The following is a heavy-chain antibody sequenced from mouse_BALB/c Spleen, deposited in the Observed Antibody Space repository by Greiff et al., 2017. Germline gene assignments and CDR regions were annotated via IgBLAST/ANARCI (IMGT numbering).Heavy chain of an antibody. Sequence: EVQGVESGGDLVKPGGSLKLSCAASGFTFSSYGMSWVRQTPDKRLEWVATISSGGSYTYYPDSVKGRFTISRDNAKNTLYLQMSSLKSEDTAMYYCARPPFMITTNYFDYWGQGTTLTVSS. CDR3: ARPPFMITTNYFDY. CDR2: ISSGGSYT. D-gene: IGHD2-4*01. J-gene: IGHJ2*01. V-gene: IGHV5-6*01. CDR1: GFTFSSYG.